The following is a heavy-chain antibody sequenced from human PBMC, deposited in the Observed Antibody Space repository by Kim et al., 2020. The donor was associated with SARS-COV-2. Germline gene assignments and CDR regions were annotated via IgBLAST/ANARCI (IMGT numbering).Heavy chain of an antibody. CDR3: ASTGVGAVGWFDP. CDR2: VYHTGNT. V-gene: IGHV4-59*01. CDR1: GGPIRSYY. Sequence: SETLSLTCSVSGGPIRSYYWTWIRQAPGRKLEWIGYVYHTGNTNYNPSLRGRLTISLDTSKRQFSLTLTSVTAADTAVYYCASTGVGAVGWFDPWGQGTLVSVSS. J-gene: IGHJ5*02. D-gene: IGHD1-26*01.